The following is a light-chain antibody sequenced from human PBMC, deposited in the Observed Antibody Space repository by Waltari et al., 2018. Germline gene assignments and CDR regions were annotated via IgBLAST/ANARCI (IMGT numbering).Light chain of an antibody. CDR3: QQGNTVPPT. CDR2: AAA. V-gene: IGKV1-12*01. Sequence: IHMTQSPSSVSASVGDRVTITCRASQGISSWLAWYQQKPGKAPQLLIYAAASLQSGVPSRFSGSGSGTDFTLIISSLQPEDFATYYCQQGNTVPPTFGPGTKVEMK. CDR1: QGISSW. J-gene: IGKJ3*01.